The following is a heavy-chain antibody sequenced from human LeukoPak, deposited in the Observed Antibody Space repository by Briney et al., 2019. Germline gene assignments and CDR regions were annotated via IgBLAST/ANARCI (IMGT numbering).Heavy chain of an antibody. CDR1: GFTFSSYS. Sequence: TPGGSLRLSCAASGFTFSSYSMNWVRQAPGKGLEWVSSISSSSSYIYYADSVKGRFTISRDNAKNSLYLQMNSLRAEDTAVYYCARVGELELLSPQSFDYWGQGTLVTVSS. CDR3: ARVGELELLSPQSFDY. V-gene: IGHV3-21*01. J-gene: IGHJ4*02. D-gene: IGHD1-7*01. CDR2: ISSSSSYI.